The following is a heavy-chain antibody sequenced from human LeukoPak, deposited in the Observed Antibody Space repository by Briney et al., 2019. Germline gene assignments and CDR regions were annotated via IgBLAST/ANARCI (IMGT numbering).Heavy chain of an antibody. CDR1: GFALSVDA. CDR3: VSSEFLDY. D-gene: IGHD3-10*01. CDR2: ISSNGGST. J-gene: IGHJ4*02. V-gene: IGHV3-64D*06. Sequence: GGSVRRSSKTSGFALSVDAVDWRRLKKGKGLEYVSAISSNGGSTYYADSVKGRFTISRDNSKNTLYLQMSSLRAEDTAVYYCVSSEFLDYWGQGTLVTVSS.